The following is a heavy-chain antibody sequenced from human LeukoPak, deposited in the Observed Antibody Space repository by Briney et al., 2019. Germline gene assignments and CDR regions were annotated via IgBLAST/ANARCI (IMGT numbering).Heavy chain of an antibody. V-gene: IGHV4-38-2*01. D-gene: IGHD3-3*01. CDR2: IYHSGST. CDR3: ASPVEGVVSSCDY. J-gene: IGHJ4*02. Sequence: SETLSLTCAVSGYSISSGYYWGWSRQPPGKGVEWVGSIYHSGSTYYNPSLKSRVTISVDTSKNQFSLKLSSVTAADTAGQFCASPVEGVVSSCDYWGQGTLVTVSS. CDR1: GYSISSGYY.